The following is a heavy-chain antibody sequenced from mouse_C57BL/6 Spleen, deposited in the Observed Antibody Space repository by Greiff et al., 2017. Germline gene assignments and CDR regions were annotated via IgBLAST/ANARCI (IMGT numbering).Heavy chain of an antibody. J-gene: IGHJ4*01. D-gene: IGHD5-2*01. CDR2: IYPRAGST. Sequence: VKLVESGPELVKPGASVKLSCKASGYTFTSYDINWVKQRPGQGLEWIGWIYPRAGSTKYNEKFKGKATLTVDTSSSTAYMELHSLTAEDSAVYFCARYRIRDAMDYWGQGTSVTVSS. CDR1: GYTFTSYD. V-gene: IGHV1-85*01. CDR3: ARYRIRDAMDY.